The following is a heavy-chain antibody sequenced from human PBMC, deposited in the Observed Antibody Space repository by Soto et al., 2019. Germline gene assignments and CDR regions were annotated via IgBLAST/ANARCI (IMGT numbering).Heavy chain of an antibody. J-gene: IGHJ4*02. CDR1: GFTLSDYG. Sequence: QVQLVESGGGVVQPGRSLRLSCTASGFTLSDYGMHWVRQAPGKGLEWVAVIWHDGGAKYYAESVTGRITISRDNSKNTVHLEMGSRGAEATAVYYCARDPGRDSPIDYWGQGTLVTVSS. CDR2: IWHDGGAK. CDR3: ARDPGRDSPIDY. D-gene: IGHD3-22*01. V-gene: IGHV3-33*01.